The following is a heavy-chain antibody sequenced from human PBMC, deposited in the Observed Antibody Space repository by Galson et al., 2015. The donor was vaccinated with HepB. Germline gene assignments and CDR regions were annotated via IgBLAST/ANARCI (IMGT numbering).Heavy chain of an antibody. CDR3: ARGRGGVVPAAMRGWFDP. CDR2: INHSGST. V-gene: IGHV4-34*01. J-gene: IGHJ5*02. D-gene: IGHD2-2*01. Sequence: QPPGKGLEWIGEINHSGSTNYNPSLKSRATISVDTSKNQFSLKLSSVTAADTAVYYCARGRGGVVPAAMRGWFDPWGQGTLVTVSS.